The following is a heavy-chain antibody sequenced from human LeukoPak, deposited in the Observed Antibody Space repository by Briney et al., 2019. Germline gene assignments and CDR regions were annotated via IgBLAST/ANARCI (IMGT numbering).Heavy chain of an antibody. D-gene: IGHD3-9*01. CDR2: MNPNSGNT. CDR3: ARGLWQYAYYDILTGYYKSYYYYGMDV. CDR1: GYTFTSCD. V-gene: IGHV1-8*01. Sequence: GASVKVSCKASGYTFTSCDINWVRQATGQGLEWMGWMNPNSGNTGYAQKFQGRVTMTRNTSISTAYMELSSLRSEDTAVYYCARGLWQYAYYDILTGYYKSYYYYGMDVWGQGTTVTVSS. J-gene: IGHJ6*02.